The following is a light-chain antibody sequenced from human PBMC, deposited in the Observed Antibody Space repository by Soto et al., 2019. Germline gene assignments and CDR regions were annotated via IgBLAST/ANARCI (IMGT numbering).Light chain of an antibody. CDR3: QTWGTGTVV. V-gene: IGLV4-69*01. CDR1: SGHSSYA. CDR2: LNSDGSH. J-gene: IGLJ2*01. Sequence: QLVLTQSPSASASLGASVKLTCTLSSGHSSYAIAWHQQQPEKGPRYLVKLNSDGSHNKGDGIPDRFSVSSSGAERYLTISSLQSEDEADYYCQTWGTGTVVFGGGTKLTVL.